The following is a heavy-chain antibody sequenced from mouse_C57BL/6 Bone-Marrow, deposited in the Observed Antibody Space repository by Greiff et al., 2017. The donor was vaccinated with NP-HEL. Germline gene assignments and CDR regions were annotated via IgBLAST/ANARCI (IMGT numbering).Heavy chain of an antibody. J-gene: IGHJ4*01. CDR3: ARLRLAMDY. CDR2: ISSGGSYT. D-gene: IGHD3-2*02. Sequence: EVKLMESGGDLVKPGGSLKLSCAASGFTFSSYGMSWVRQTPDKRLEWVATISSGGSYTYYPHSVKGRFTISRDNAKNTLYLQMSSLKSEDTAMYYCARLRLAMDYWGQGTSVTVSS. V-gene: IGHV5-6*01. CDR1: GFTFSSYG.